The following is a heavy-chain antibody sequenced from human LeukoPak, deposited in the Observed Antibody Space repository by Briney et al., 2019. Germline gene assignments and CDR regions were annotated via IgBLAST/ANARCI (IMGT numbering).Heavy chain of an antibody. Sequence: SETLSLTCTVSGGSISSYYWSWIRQPPGKGLEWIGYIYYSGSTNYNPSLKSRVTISVDTSKNQFSLKLSSVTAADTAVYYCARMGDSSGYYYIVGYWGQGTLVTVSS. D-gene: IGHD3-22*01. J-gene: IGHJ4*02. V-gene: IGHV4-59*01. CDR3: ARMGDSSGYYYIVGY. CDR1: GGSISSYY. CDR2: IYYSGST.